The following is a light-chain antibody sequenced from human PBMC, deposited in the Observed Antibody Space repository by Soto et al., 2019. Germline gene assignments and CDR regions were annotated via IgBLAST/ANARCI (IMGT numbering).Light chain of an antibody. Sequence: DIQMTQSPSTLSASVGDRVTITCRASQSISSWLAWYQQKPGKAPKLLIYDASSLESGVPSRFSGSGSGTEFTLTISSLQPDDFANYYCQQYNRYLLTFGGGTKVEIK. J-gene: IGKJ4*01. CDR2: DAS. CDR3: QQYNRYLLT. V-gene: IGKV1-5*01. CDR1: QSISSW.